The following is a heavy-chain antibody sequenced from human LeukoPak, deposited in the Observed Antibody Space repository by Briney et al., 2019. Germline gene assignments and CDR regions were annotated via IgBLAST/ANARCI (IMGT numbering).Heavy chain of an antibody. Sequence: SETLSLTCAVYGGSFSNYYWSWIRQPPGKGLEWIGEINHRGSTNYNPSLKSRVIISVDTSKNQFSLKLSSVTAADTAAYYRARRPMVRGLISLAYWGQGTLVTVSS. D-gene: IGHD3-10*01. CDR3: ARRPMVRGLISLAY. CDR1: GGSFSNYY. J-gene: IGHJ4*02. CDR2: INHRGST. V-gene: IGHV4-34*01.